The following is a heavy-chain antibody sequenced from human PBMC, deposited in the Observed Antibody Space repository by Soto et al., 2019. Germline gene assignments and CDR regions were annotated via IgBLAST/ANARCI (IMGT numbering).Heavy chain of an antibody. J-gene: IGHJ4*02. CDR1: VFTFSNAW. D-gene: IGHD6-19*01. V-gene: IGHV3-15*01. CDR2: IKSKTDGGTT. CDR3: TTGQVAGTRDY. Sequence: GGALRLSCAASVFTFSNAWMSWVRQPPGKGLEWVGRIKSKTDGGTTDYVAPVKGRFIISRDDSKNMVYLQMNSLKTEDTAMYYCTTGQVAGTRDYWGQGTLVTVSS.